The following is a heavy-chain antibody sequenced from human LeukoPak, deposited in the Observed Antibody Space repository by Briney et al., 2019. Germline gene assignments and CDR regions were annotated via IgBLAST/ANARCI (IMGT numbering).Heavy chain of an antibody. CDR1: GFTFSSYW. Sequence: GGSLRLSCAASGFTFSSYWMSWVRQAPGKGLEWVSAIGGSGGGTYYADSVKGRFTITRDNPKNTLYLQLGSLRAEDTAVYYCAKDHYYDSSNYYYGRPNLFDYWGQGTLVTVSS. CDR3: AKDHYYDSSNYYYGRPNLFDY. D-gene: IGHD3-22*01. CDR2: IGGSGGGT. J-gene: IGHJ4*02. V-gene: IGHV3-23*01.